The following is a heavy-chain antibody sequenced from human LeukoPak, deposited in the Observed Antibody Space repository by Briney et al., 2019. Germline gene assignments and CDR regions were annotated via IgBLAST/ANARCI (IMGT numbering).Heavy chain of an antibody. Sequence: SETLSLTCAVYGGSFSGYYWSWIRQPPGKGLEWIGEINHSGSTNYNPSLKSRVTISVDTSKNQYSLKLSSVTAADTAVYYCARQEYYGYFDYWGQGTLVTVSS. CDR1: GGSFSGYY. J-gene: IGHJ4*02. CDR2: INHSGST. CDR3: ARQEYYGYFDY. D-gene: IGHD3-10*01. V-gene: IGHV4-34*01.